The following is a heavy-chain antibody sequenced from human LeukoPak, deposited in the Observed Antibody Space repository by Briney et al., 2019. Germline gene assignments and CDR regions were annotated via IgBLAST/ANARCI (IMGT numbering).Heavy chain of an antibody. D-gene: IGHD3-10*01. Sequence: SQTLSLTCAISGDSVSSNSSAWNWIRQSPSRGLEWLGRTYYRSKWYNDYAVSVKSRITINPDTSKNQFSLKQSSVTAADTAVYYCARVSAVRGVIITGGPDYWGQGTLVTVSS. J-gene: IGHJ4*02. CDR2: TYYRSKWYN. V-gene: IGHV6-1*01. CDR3: ARVSAVRGVIITGGPDY. CDR1: GDSVSSNSSA.